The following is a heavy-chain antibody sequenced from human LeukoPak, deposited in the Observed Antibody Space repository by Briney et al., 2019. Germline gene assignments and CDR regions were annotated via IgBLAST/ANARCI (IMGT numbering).Heavy chain of an antibody. CDR1: GFTFDDYT. V-gene: IGHV3-43*01. CDR3: AKGKNTGSYLSHVDY. J-gene: IGHJ4*02. CDR2: ITWDGGST. D-gene: IGHD3-10*01. Sequence: GGSLRLSCAASGFTFDDYTMHWVRQAPGKGLEWVSLITWDGGSTYYEDSVKGRFTISRDNSKNSLYLQMNSLRTEDTALYYCAKGKNTGSYLSHVDYWGQGTLVTVSS.